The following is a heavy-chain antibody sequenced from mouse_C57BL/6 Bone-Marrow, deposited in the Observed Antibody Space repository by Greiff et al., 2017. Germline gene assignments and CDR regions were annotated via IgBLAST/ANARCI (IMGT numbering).Heavy chain of an antibody. Sequence: VQLVESGAELVRPGTSVKMSCKASGYTFTNYWIGWAKQRPGHGLEWIGDIYPGGGYTNYNEKFKGKATLTADKSSSTAYMQLSSLPSEDSAVYFCARPFHYYGYFDYWGQGTTLTVSS. CDR3: ARPFHYYGYFDY. J-gene: IGHJ2*01. CDR2: IYPGGGYT. D-gene: IGHD1-2*01. V-gene: IGHV1-63*01. CDR1: GYTFTNYW.